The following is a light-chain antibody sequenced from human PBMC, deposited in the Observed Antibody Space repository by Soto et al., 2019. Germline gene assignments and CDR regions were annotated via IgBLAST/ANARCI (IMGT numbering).Light chain of an antibody. CDR3: QQYYNTPPT. CDR1: RSLFYSPHNKSY. Sequence: DIVMTQSPDSLAVSLGERATINCTSGRSLFYSPHNKSYLAWYQQKVGQPPQMLIYWASTRESGVPDRFRGSGSGTDFTLTISSLQADDVAVYYCQQYYNTPPTFGGGTKVEIE. V-gene: IGKV4-1*01. J-gene: IGKJ4*01. CDR2: WAS.